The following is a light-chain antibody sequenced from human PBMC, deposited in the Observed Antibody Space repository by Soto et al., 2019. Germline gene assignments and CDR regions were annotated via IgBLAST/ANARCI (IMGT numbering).Light chain of an antibody. J-gene: IGLJ2*01. CDR1: SSDVGGYNY. V-gene: IGLV2-8*01. Sequence: QSAQTQPPSASGSPGQSVTISCTGTSSDVGGYNYVSWYQQHPGKAPKLMIYEVSKRPSGVPDRFSGSKSGNTASLTVSGLQAEDEADYYCSSYAGRVVFGGGTKVTVL. CDR3: SSYAGRVV. CDR2: EVS.